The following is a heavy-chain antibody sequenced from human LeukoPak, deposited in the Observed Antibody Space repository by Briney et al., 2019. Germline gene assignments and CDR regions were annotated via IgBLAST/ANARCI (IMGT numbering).Heavy chain of an antibody. CDR2: IYSSGTT. D-gene: IGHD2-2*01. V-gene: IGHV4-4*07. CDR1: GDFISGQY. J-gene: IGHJ5*01. Sequence: SETLSLTCIVSGDFISGQYWSWIRRPAGKGLEWLGRIYSSGTTDYSPSLMSRVTMSLDTSKNHISLRLRSVTAADTAVYYCVRLDILVPRALEWFDPWGQGTVVTVSS. CDR3: VRLDILVPRALEWFDP.